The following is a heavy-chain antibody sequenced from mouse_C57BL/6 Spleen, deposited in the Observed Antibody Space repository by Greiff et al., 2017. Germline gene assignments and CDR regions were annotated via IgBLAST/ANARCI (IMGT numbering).Heavy chain of an antibody. V-gene: IGHV1-62-2*01. D-gene: IGHD1-1*01. CDR3: ARHEDGSSYVYAMDY. Sequence: VKLMESGAELVKPGASVKLSCKASGYTFTEYTIHLVKQRSGQGLEWIGWFYPGSGSIKYNEKFKDKATLTADKSSSTVYMELSRLTSEDSAVYCCARHEDGSSYVYAMDYWGQGTSVTVSS. J-gene: IGHJ4*01. CDR2: FYPGSGSI. CDR1: GYTFTEYT.